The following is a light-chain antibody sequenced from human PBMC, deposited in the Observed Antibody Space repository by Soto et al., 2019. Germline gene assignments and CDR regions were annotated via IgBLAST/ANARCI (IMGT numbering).Light chain of an antibody. Sequence: DMVLTQSPGTLSLSPGERATLSCRASQSVGSSYLAWYQQKPGQAPRLLIYGASSRATGIPDRFSGSGSGTEFTLTISSLQSEDSAVYYCQHYNHWLWTFGQGTKVDIK. J-gene: IGKJ1*01. CDR3: QHYNHWLWT. V-gene: IGKV3-20*01. CDR1: QSVGSSY. CDR2: GAS.